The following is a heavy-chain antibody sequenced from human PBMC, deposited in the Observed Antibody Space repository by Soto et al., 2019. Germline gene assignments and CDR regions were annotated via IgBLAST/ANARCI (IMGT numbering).Heavy chain of an antibody. D-gene: IGHD1-26*01. J-gene: IGHJ5*02. V-gene: IGHV1-8*01. CDR3: ARGNGGSYDWFDP. CDR1: GYTFTSYY. Sequence: ASVKVSCKASGYTFTSYYINWVRQATGQGLEWMGWMIPNSGSTGCAQKFQGRLTMTRNTSISTAYMELSSLRSEDTAVYYCARGNGGSYDWFDPWGQGTLVTVSS. CDR2: MIPNSGST.